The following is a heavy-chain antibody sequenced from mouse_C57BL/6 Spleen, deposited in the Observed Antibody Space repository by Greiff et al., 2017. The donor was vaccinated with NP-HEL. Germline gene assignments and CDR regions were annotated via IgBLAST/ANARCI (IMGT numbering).Heavy chain of an antibody. CDR2: INPYNGDT. CDR1: GYSFTGYF. J-gene: IGHJ2*01. D-gene: IGHD1-1*01. Sequence: VQLQQSGPELVKPGDSVKISCKASGYSFTGYFMNWVMQSHGKSLEWIGRINPYNGDTFYNQKFKGKATLTVDKSSSTAHMELRSLTSEDSAVYYCARWAGSPYFDYWGQGTTLTVSS. V-gene: IGHV1-20*01. CDR3: ARWAGSPYFDY.